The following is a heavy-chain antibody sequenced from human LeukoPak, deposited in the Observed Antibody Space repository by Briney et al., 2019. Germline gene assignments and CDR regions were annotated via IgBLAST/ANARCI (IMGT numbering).Heavy chain of an antibody. V-gene: IGHV1-2*02. CDR2: INPNSGGT. CDR1: GYTFTGYY. CDR3: ARGEDTLVDYYYMDV. Sequence: ASVKVSCKASGYTFTGYYMHWVRQAPGQGLEWMEWINPNSGGTNYAQKFQGRVTMTRDTSISTAYMELSRLRSDDTAVYYCARGEDTLVDYYYMDVWGKGTTVTISS. D-gene: IGHD1-26*01. J-gene: IGHJ6*03.